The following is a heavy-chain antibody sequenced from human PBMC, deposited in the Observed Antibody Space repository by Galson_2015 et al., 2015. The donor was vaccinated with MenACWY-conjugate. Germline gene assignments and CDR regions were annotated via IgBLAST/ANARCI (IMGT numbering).Heavy chain of an antibody. Sequence: SLRLSCAASGFTFNNYWMHWVRQPPGKGLEWISYIKAGGSFSNYADSVKARFTISTDNAKNMVYLQMDGLEDEDTAVYFCARDNNWSFDSWGQGTLVTVSS. CDR3: ARDNNWSFDS. CDR1: GFTFNNYW. J-gene: IGHJ4*02. CDR2: IKAGGSFS. D-gene: IGHD1-1*01. V-gene: IGHV3-74*01.